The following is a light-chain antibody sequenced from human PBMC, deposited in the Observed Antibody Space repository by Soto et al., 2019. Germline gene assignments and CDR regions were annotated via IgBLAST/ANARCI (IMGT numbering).Light chain of an antibody. V-gene: IGLV2-8*01. J-gene: IGLJ1*01. CDR2: DVN. CDR3: SSYAGTHIV. CDR1: SSDVGGYNY. Sequence: QSALTQPPSASGSPGQSVTISCTGTSSDVGGYNYVSWYQQHPGKAPKLMIYDVNQRPSGVPDRFSGSKSGNTASLTVSGLRAEDEADYYCSSYAGTHIVFGTGTKLTVL.